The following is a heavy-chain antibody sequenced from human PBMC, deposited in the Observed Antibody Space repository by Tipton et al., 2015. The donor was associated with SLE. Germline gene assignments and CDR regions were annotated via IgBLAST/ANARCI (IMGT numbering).Heavy chain of an antibody. D-gene: IGHD5-18*01. J-gene: IGHJ4*02. CDR2: INPNTGGT. Sequence: QLVQSGPEVKKPGASVKVSCKASGYTFTGYYMHWVRQAPGQGLEWMGWINPNTGGTNYAQKFQGWVTMTSDTSINTAYMELSRLKSDDTAVYYCARMGYNYGHDYWGQGTLVTVSS. V-gene: IGHV1-2*04. CDR3: ARMGYNYGHDY. CDR1: GYTFTGYY.